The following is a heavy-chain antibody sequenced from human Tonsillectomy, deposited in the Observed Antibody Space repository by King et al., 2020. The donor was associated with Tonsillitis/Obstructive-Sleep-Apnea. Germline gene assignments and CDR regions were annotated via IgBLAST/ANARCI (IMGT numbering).Heavy chain of an antibody. Sequence: VQLQESGPGLVKPSETLSLTCTVSGGSVSSGSYYWSWIRQPPGKGLEWIGYIYHSGSTTYNPSLKSRVTISLDTSKNQFSLRLRSVTAADTAVYYCARDRGRGDAFDIWGQGTMVTVSP. CDR1: GGSVSSGSYY. CDR2: IYHSGST. D-gene: IGHD3-10*01. CDR3: ARDRGRGDAFDI. V-gene: IGHV4-61*01. J-gene: IGHJ3*02.